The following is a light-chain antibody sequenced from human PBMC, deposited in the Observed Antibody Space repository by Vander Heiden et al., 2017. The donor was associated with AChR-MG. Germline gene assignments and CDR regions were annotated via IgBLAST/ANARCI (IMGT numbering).Light chain of an antibody. Sequence: EIVLTQSTVTLSFSPGERATLSFRSSQSINNYLAWYQQKPGQPPKLLIYDASNRASGIPARFSGSGSGTDFTLSISSLEAEDFAVYYCQQRANWPWTFGQGTKVDIK. J-gene: IGKJ1*01. CDR1: QSINNY. CDR2: DAS. CDR3: QQRANWPWT. V-gene: IGKV3-11*01.